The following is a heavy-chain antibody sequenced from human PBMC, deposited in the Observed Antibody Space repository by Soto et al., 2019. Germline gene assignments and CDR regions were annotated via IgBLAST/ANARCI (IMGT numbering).Heavy chain of an antibody. D-gene: IGHD3-3*01. CDR2: IYYRGST. Sequence: PSETLSLTCTVSGGSISSSSYYWGWIRQPPGKGLEWIGSIYYRGSTYYNPSLKSRVTISVDTSKNQFSLKLSSVTAADTAVYYCARLPILEWLLVGGAWFDPWGQGTLVTVS. CDR3: ARLPILEWLLVGGAWFDP. V-gene: IGHV4-39*01. J-gene: IGHJ5*02. CDR1: GGSISSSSYY.